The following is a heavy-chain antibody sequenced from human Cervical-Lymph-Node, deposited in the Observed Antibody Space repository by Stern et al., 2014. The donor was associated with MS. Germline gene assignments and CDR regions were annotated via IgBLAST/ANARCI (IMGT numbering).Heavy chain of an antibody. CDR3: ALSSETCDRWYSLGYDL. V-gene: IGHV1-69*01. Sequence: QVQLVQSGAEVTKPGSSVKVSCKASGGTFSKFPSSWVRQAPGQGLEWMGGIFPVFGTPTYAQEFRGRVTITADVSTSTVYMELSSLRSDDTAVYYCALSSETCDRWYSLGYDLWGQGTLVTVSS. D-gene: IGHD6-13*01. J-gene: IGHJ5*02. CDR1: GGTFSKFP. CDR2: IFPVFGTP.